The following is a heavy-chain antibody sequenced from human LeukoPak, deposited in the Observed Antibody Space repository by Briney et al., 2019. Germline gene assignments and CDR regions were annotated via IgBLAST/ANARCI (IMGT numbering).Heavy chain of an antibody. D-gene: IGHD2-21*01. V-gene: IGHV3-21*01. CDR2: ISSSSSYI. J-gene: IGHJ4*02. Sequence: GGSLRLSCAVSGFTFSTYSMNWVRQAPGKGLEWVSSISSSSSYIYYADSVKGRFTISRDNAKNSLYLQMNSLRAEDTAVYYCARDLAPVARWGQGTLVTVSS. CDR1: GFTFSTYS. CDR3: ARDLAPVAR.